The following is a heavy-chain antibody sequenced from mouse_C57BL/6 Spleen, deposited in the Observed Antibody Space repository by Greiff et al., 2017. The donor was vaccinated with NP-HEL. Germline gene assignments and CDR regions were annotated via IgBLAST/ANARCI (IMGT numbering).Heavy chain of an antibody. CDR2: INPGSGGT. Sequence: VQLQQSGAELVRPGTSVKVSCKASGYAFTNYLIEWVKQRPGQGLEWIGVINPGSGGTNYNEKFKGKATLTADKSSSTAYMQLSSLTSEDSAVYFCARREMVTTFAMDYWGQGTSVTVSS. CDR1: GYAFTNYL. V-gene: IGHV1-54*01. J-gene: IGHJ4*01. CDR3: ARREMVTTFAMDY. D-gene: IGHD2-2*01.